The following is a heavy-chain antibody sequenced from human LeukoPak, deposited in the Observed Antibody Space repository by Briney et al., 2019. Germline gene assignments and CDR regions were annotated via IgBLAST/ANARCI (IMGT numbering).Heavy chain of an antibody. D-gene: IGHD4-11*01. CDR3: ARGRVSSSTWYSTYYYFFYMDF. J-gene: IGHJ6*03. Sequence: RSETLSLTCTVSDDSITMYYWTWIRQPPGKGLEWIGYVDHTGSTKFNPSLNGRVSISRDTSNNFFSLRLRSVTAADTAVYFCARGRVSSSTWYSTYYYFFYMDFWGKGTTVTVSS. CDR2: VDHTGST. CDR1: DDSITMYY. V-gene: IGHV4-59*01.